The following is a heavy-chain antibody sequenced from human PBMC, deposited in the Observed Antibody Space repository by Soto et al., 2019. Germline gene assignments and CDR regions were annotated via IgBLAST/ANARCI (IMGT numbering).Heavy chain of an antibody. CDR1: GFTFSSYS. CDR3: ARGVTYYDILTGYYLDY. J-gene: IGHJ4*02. Sequence: GGSLRLSCAASGFTFSSYSMNWVRQAPGKGLEWVSSISSSSSYIYYADSVKGRFTISRDNAKNSLYLQMNSLRAEDTAVYYCARGVTYYDILTGYYLDYWGQGTLVTVSS. V-gene: IGHV3-21*01. CDR2: ISSSSSYI. D-gene: IGHD3-9*01.